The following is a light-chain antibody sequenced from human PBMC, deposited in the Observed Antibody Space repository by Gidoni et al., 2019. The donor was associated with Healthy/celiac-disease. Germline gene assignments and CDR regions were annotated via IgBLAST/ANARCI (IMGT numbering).Light chain of an antibody. V-gene: IGKV1-9*01. Sequence: DLQLTQSPSFLSASVGDRVTITCRASQGISSYLAWYQQKPGKAPKLLIYAASTLPSGVTSRFSGSGSGTEFTLTISSLQPEDFATYYCQQLNSPITFGQGTRLEIK. CDR1: QGISSY. CDR3: QQLNSPIT. CDR2: AAS. J-gene: IGKJ5*01.